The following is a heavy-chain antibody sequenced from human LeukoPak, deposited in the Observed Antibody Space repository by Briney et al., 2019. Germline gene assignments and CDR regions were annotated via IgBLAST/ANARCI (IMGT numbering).Heavy chain of an antibody. CDR1: GFTFDDYA. J-gene: IGHJ6*02. CDR3: ARHDLAYSGYDLGYYYGMDV. D-gene: IGHD5-12*01. CDR2: ISWNSGSI. V-gene: IGHV3-9*01. Sequence: GGSLRLSCAASGFTFDDYAMHWVRQAPGKGLEWVSGISWNSGSIGYADSVKGRFTISRDNAKNSLYLQMNSLRAEDTALYYCARHDLAYSGYDLGYYYGMDVWGQGTTVTVSS.